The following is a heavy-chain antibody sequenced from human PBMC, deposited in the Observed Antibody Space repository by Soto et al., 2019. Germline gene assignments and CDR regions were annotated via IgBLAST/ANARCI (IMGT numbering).Heavy chain of an antibody. J-gene: IGHJ4*02. CDR3: ARVETCSSTSCYSVFDY. Sequence: GGSLRLSCAASGFTFSSYWMHWVRQATGKGLVWVSRINSDGSSTTYADSVKGRFTISRDNAKNTLYLQMNSLRAEDTAVYYCARVETCSSTSCYSVFDYWGQGTLVTVS. V-gene: IGHV3-74*03. CDR2: INSDGSST. D-gene: IGHD2-2*01. CDR1: GFTFSSYW.